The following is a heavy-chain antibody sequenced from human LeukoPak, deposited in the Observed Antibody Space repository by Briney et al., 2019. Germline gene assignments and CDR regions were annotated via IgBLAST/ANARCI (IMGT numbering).Heavy chain of an antibody. CDR1: GYTLTELS. V-gene: IGHV1-24*01. Sequence: ASVKVSCKASGYTLTELSMHWVRQAPGKGLEWMGGFDPEDGETIYAQKFQGRVTMTEDTSTDTAYMGLSSLRSEDTAVYYCATDVRCSSTSCYSNYFDYWGQGTLVTVSS. J-gene: IGHJ4*02. CDR2: FDPEDGET. CDR3: ATDVRCSSTSCYSNYFDY. D-gene: IGHD2-2*02.